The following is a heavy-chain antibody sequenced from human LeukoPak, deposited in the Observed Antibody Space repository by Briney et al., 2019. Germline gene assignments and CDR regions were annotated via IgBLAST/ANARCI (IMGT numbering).Heavy chain of an antibody. V-gene: IGHV3-30-3*01. Sequence: GGSLRLSCAASGFTFSSYAMHWVRQAPGKGLEWVAVISYDGSNKYYADSVKGRFTISRDNSKNTLYLQMNSLRAEDTAVYYCARDPWYSSSAAYDYWGQGTLVTVSS. CDR2: ISYDGSNK. CDR1: GFTFSSYA. CDR3: ARDPWYSSSAAYDY. D-gene: IGHD6-6*01. J-gene: IGHJ4*02.